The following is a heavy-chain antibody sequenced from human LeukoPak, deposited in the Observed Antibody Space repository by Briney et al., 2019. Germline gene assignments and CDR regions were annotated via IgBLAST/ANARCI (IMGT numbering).Heavy chain of an antibody. CDR1: GFTFDDYA. Sequence: GGSLRLSCAASGFTFDDYAMHWVRQAPGKGLEWVSVISWNSGSIGYADSVKGRFTISRDNAKNSLYLQMNSLRAEDTALYYCAKSVGQQLGYFDYWGQGTLVTVSS. CDR2: ISWNSGSI. CDR3: AKSVGQQLGYFDY. V-gene: IGHV3-9*01. D-gene: IGHD6-13*01. J-gene: IGHJ4*02.